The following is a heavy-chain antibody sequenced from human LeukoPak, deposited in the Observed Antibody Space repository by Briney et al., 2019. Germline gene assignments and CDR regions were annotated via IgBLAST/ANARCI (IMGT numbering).Heavy chain of an antibody. CDR2: IVVGSGNT. D-gene: IGHD3-3*01. CDR3: AAEPVLRFLEWLHFGY. CDR1: GFTFTSSA. Sequence: SVKVSCKASGFTFTSSAMQWVRQARGQRLEWIGWIVVGSGNTNYAQKFQERVTITRDMSTSTAYMELSSLRSEDTAVYYCAAEPVLRFLEWLHFGYWGQGTLVTVSS. V-gene: IGHV1-58*02. J-gene: IGHJ4*02.